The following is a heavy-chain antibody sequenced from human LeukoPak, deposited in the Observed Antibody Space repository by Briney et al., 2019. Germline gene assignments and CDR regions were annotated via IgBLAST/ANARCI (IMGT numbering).Heavy chain of an antibody. V-gene: IGHV4-4*07. D-gene: IGHD5-18*01. J-gene: IGHJ5*02. Sequence: SETLSLTCTVSGGSISSYCWSWIRQPAGKGLEWIGRIYTSGSTNYNPSLKSRATMSVDTSKNQFSLKLSSVTAADTAVYYCARAIQASLQPRFDPWGQGTLVTVSS. CDR2: IYTSGST. CDR1: GGSISSYC. CDR3: ARAIQASLQPRFDP.